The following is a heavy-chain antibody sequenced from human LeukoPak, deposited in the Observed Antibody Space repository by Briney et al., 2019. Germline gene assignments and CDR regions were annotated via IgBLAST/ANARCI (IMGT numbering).Heavy chain of an antibody. D-gene: IGHD2-2*01. Sequence: GGSLRLSCAASGFTFSSYSMNWVRQAPGKGLEWVSAISGSGGSTYYADSVKGRFTISRDNSKNTLYLQMNSLRAEDTAVYYCAKGGARICSSTSCYYYWGQGTLVTVSS. V-gene: IGHV3-23*01. J-gene: IGHJ4*02. CDR1: GFTFSSYS. CDR3: AKGGARICSSTSCYYY. CDR2: ISGSGGST.